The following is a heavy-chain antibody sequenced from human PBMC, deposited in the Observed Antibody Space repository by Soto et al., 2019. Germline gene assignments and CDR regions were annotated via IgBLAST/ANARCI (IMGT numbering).Heavy chain of an antibody. J-gene: IGHJ6*02. CDR2: ISYDGSNK. CDR1: GFTFSSYC. V-gene: IGHV3-30*18. CDR3: ANTSRSWKYYGMDV. D-gene: IGHD1-1*01. Sequence: LRLSCSASGFTFSSYCMHWVRQAPGKGLERVAVISYDGSNKYYADSVKGGFTISRGNSKNAMYVQTKSLRVDDRDVYYCANTSRSWKYYGMDVWGPGTTVHVFS.